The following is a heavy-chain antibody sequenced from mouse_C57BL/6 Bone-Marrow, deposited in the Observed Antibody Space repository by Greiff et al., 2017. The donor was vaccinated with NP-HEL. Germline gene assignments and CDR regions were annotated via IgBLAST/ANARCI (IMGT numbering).Heavy chain of an antibody. D-gene: IGHD1-1*01. CDR1: GYTFTDYE. J-gene: IGHJ2*01. Sequence: VKVVESGAELVRPGASVTLSCKASGYTFTDYEMHWVKQTPVHGLEWIGAIDPETGGTAYNQKFKGKAILTADKSSSTAYMELRSLTSEDSAVYYCTRGDYYGPYYFDYWGQGTTLTVSS. V-gene: IGHV1-15*01. CDR2: IDPETGGT. CDR3: TRGDYYGPYYFDY.